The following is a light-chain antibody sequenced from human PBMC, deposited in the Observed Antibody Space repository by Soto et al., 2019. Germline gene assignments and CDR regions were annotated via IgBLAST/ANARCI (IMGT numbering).Light chain of an antibody. V-gene: IGKV1-5*01. J-gene: IGKJ5*01. CDR1: KRISSW. Sequence: DIQMTQSPSTLSASVGDKVTITCRASKRISSWLAWYQQKPGEAPKVLIYDASTLERGVPSRFSGSGSGIEFILTISSLQPDDFATYYCQQYSSYSITFGQGTRLEIK. CDR2: DAS. CDR3: QQYSSYSIT.